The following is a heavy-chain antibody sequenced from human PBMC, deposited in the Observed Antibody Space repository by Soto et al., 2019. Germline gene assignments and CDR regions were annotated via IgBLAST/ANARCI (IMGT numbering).Heavy chain of an antibody. CDR2: IYPGDSDT. D-gene: IGHD1-1*01. V-gene: IGHV5-51*01. CDR3: ARQGGYPGTTGTTLEYYYYGMDV. CDR1: GYSFTSYW. J-gene: IGHJ6*02. Sequence: GESLKISCKGSGYSFTSYWIGWVRQMPGKGLEWMGIIYPGDSDTRYSPSFQGQVTISADKSISTAYLQWSSLKASDTAMYYCARQGGYPGTTGTTLEYYYYGMDVWGQGTTVTVSS.